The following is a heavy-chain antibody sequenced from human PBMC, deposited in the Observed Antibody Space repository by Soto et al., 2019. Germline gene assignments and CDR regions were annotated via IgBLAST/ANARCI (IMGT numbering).Heavy chain of an antibody. CDR3: ARGSVPQSEGSDAFDI. Sequence: GGSLRLSCAASGFTFSSYDMHWVRQATGKGLEWVSAIGTAGDPYYPGSVKGRCTISRENAKNYLYLQMNSLRAGDTAVYYCARGSVPQSEGSDAFDIWGQGTIVTVSS. CDR2: IGTAGDP. J-gene: IGHJ3*02. CDR1: GFTFSSYD. D-gene: IGHD3-10*02. V-gene: IGHV3-13*05.